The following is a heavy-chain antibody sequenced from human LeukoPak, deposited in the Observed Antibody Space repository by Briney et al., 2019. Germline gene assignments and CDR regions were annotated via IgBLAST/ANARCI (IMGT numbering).Heavy chain of an antibody. CDR1: GFTFRSYA. Sequence: GKSLRLSCAASGFTFRSYAIHWVRQAPGKGLEWVAFISWDGTVKYYADSVKGRFTISRDNSKNTLYLQMNSLRAEDTAVYYCARGWDRDCTSTSCYIAYNWGQGTLVSVSS. CDR2: ISWDGTVK. D-gene: IGHD2-2*02. J-gene: IGHJ4*02. CDR3: ARGWDRDCTSTSCYIAYN. V-gene: IGHV3-30-3*01.